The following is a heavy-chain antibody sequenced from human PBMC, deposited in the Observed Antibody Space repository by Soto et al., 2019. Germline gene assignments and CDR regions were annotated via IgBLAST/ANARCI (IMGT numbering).Heavy chain of an antibody. CDR1: SDSISSSNW. Sequence: PSETLSLTCAVSSDSISSSNWRSWVRQPPGKGLEWIGEIYHSGSINYNPSLKSRVTISVDKSNNQFSLNLSSVTAADTAVYYCARTTVTTNYYYYYMDVWGKGTTVTVSS. CDR3: ARTTVTTNYYYYYMDV. V-gene: IGHV4-4*02. CDR2: IYHSGSI. J-gene: IGHJ6*03. D-gene: IGHD4-17*01.